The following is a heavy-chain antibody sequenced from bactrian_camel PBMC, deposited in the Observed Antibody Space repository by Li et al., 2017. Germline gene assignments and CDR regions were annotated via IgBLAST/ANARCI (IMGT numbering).Heavy chain of an antibody. CDR1: GFPYDKNC. CDR2: INSDNGNT. J-gene: IGHJ4*01. V-gene: IGHV3S36*01. Sequence: DVQLVESGGGWVQPGGSLRLSCSTFGFPYDKNCMGWFRQAPGKEREGVALINSDNGNTEYADSVKGRFIISQDEAKNTVYLQMNNLQPDDIAMYYCAADPGGRGDYCPSLYEYGYSFRGQGTQVT. D-gene: IGHD2*01.